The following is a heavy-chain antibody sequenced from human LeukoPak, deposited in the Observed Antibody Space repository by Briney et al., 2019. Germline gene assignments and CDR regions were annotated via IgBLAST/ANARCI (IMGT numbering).Heavy chain of an antibody. J-gene: IGHJ6*03. Sequence: SETLSPTCAVYGGSFSGYYWSWIRQPPGKGLEWIGEINHSGSTNYNPSLKSRVTISVDTSKNQFSLKLSSVTAADTAVYYCARVGGFGEPGGIAVAGTPHYYYYMDVWGKGTTVTVSS. D-gene: IGHD6-19*01. V-gene: IGHV4-34*01. CDR2: INHSGST. CDR1: GGSFSGYY. CDR3: ARVGGFGEPGGIAVAGTPHYYYYMDV.